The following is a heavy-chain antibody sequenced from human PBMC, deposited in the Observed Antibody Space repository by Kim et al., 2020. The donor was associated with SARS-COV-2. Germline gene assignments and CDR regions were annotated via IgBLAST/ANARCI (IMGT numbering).Heavy chain of an antibody. D-gene: IGHD2-2*01. CDR3: VGDGYCTSTRCSEYFQR. Sequence: SVKGRFTISRDNAKNSLYMQMNSLRAEDTAVYYCVGDGYCTSTRCSEYFQRWGQGTLVTVSS. V-gene: IGHV3-11*06. J-gene: IGHJ1*01.